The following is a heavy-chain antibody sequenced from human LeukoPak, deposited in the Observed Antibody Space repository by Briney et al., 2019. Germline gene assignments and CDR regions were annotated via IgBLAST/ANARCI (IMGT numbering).Heavy chain of an antibody. D-gene: IGHD5-24*01. CDR1: GDSISSYF. CDR3: ARDAEMATITGAFDI. V-gene: IGHV4-59*01. CDR2: IYYSGST. Sequence: SETLSLTCTVSGDSISSYFWSWIRQPPGKGLEWIGYIYYSGSTNYNPSLKSRVTISVDTSKNQFSLKLSSVTAADTAVYYCARDAEMATITGAFDIWGQGTMVTVSS. J-gene: IGHJ3*02.